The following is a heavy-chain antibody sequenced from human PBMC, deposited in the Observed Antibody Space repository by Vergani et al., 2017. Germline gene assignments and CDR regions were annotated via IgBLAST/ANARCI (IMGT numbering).Heavy chain of an antibody. CDR2: ISGRGGNT. J-gene: IGHJ6*02. CDR1: GFTFSRYA. Sequence: EVPLLESGGNLIQPGGSLRLSCDASGFTFSRYAMTWVRLAPGKGLQWVSAISGRGGNTFYTDYVKGRFTIYRDTSKDPLYLQMDSLKVEDTVIYYCAKARDTTCNGGDCYSYYYGLDLWGQGTKVTVSS. CDR3: AKARDTTCNGGDCYSYYYGLDL. D-gene: IGHD2-21*01. V-gene: IGHV3-23*01.